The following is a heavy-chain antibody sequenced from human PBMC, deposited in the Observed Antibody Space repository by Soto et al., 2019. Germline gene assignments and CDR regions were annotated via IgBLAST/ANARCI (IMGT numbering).Heavy chain of an antibody. Sequence: EVQLLESGGGLVQPGGSLRLSCAASGFTFSSYTMSWVRQGPGKGLEWVSGISSSGGSTVYADSVKGRFTISRDNFKNTLYLPMNSLRAEDTAVYYCEKGWGDYWGQGTPVTVSS. D-gene: IGHD7-27*01. J-gene: IGHJ4*02. CDR3: EKGWGDY. CDR1: GFTFSSYT. V-gene: IGHV3-23*01. CDR2: ISSSGGST.